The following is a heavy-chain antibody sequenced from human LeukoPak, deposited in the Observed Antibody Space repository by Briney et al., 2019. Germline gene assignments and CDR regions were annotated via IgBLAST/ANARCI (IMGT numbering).Heavy chain of an antibody. Sequence: PGGSLRLSCAASGFTFSSYNMNWVRQAPGKGLEWVSTISSRSSYIYYADSVKGRFTISRDNVKKSLYLQMNSLRAEDTAVYYCARAPAPYGDYAFGGDYYYYGMDVWGQGTTVTVSS. V-gene: IGHV3-21*01. CDR3: ARAPAPYGDYAFGGDYYYYGMDV. CDR2: ISSRSSYI. CDR1: GFTFSSYN. J-gene: IGHJ6*02. D-gene: IGHD4-17*01.